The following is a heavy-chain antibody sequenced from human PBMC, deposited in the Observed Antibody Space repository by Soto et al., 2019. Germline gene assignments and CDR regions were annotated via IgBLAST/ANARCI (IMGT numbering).Heavy chain of an antibody. D-gene: IGHD3-3*01. V-gene: IGHV4-30-4*01. CDR3: ARGLHDFIFDY. J-gene: IGHJ4*02. CDR1: GGSISSGDDY. CDR2: VHYSGNT. Sequence: QVQLQESGPGLVKPSQTLSLTCTVSGGSISSGDDYWSWIRQPPGKGLEWIGYVHYSGNTYYNPSRNSRVTISVDTSKNQFSLKLSSVAAADTAVYYCARGLHDFIFDYWGQGTLVSVAS.